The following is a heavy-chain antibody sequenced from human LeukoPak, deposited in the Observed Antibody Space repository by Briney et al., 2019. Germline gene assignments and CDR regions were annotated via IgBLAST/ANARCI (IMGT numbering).Heavy chain of an antibody. CDR1: GYSFTSYW. V-gene: IGHV5-51*01. Sequence: GESLKISCKGSGYSFTSYWIGWVRQMPGKGLEWMGIIYPGDSDTRYSPSFQGQVTISADKSISTAYLQWSSLKASDTAMYYCARLRPIGSYYYYGMDVWGQGTLVTVSS. J-gene: IGHJ6*02. D-gene: IGHD1-26*01. CDR2: IYPGDSDT. CDR3: ARLRPIGSYYYYGMDV.